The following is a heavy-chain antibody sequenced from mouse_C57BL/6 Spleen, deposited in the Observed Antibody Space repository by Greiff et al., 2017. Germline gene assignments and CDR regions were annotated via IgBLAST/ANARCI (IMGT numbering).Heavy chain of an antibody. CDR2: IRLKSDNYAT. D-gene: IGHD4-1*01. CDR1: GFTFSNYW. Sequence: EVKLEESGGGLVQPGGSMKLSCVASGFTFSNYWMNWVRQSPEKGLEWVAQIRLKSDNYATHYAESVKGRFTISRDDSKSSVYLQMNNLRAEDTGIYYCTAELDWYFDVWGTGTTVTVSS. J-gene: IGHJ1*03. V-gene: IGHV6-3*01. CDR3: TAELDWYFDV.